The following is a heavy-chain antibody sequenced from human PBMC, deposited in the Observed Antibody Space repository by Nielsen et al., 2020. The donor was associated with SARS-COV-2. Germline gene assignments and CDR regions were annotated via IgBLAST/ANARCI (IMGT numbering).Heavy chain of an antibody. Sequence: GESLKISCAASGLTFSSYSMNWVRQAPGKGLEWVSSISSSSSYIYYADSVKGRFTISGDNSKNTLYLQMNSLRAEDTAVYYCARDGAIQPLDYWGQGTLVTVSS. CDR3: ARDGAIQPLDY. D-gene: IGHD2-2*02. CDR1: GLTFSSYS. J-gene: IGHJ4*02. CDR2: ISSSSSYI. V-gene: IGHV3-21*01.